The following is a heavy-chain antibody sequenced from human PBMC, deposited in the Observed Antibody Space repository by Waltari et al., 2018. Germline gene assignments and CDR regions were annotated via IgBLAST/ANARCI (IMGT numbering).Heavy chain of an antibody. D-gene: IGHD3-3*01. CDR2: IKRDGSST. CDR3: AIDFWSGPPRGY. Sequence: EVQLVESGGGLVQPGGSLRLSCAASGFTFSSYWMHWVRQAPGKGLVGGSRIKRDGSSTSYADSVKGRFTISRDNAKNTLYLQMNSLRAEDTAVYYCAIDFWSGPPRGYWGQGTLVTVSS. CDR1: GFTFSSYW. J-gene: IGHJ4*02. V-gene: IGHV3-74*01.